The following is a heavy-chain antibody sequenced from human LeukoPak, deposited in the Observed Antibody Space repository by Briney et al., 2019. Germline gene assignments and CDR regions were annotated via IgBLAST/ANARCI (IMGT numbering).Heavy chain of an antibody. CDR2: IYITGDT. CDR1: GDSISNYY. V-gene: IGHV4-4*07. D-gene: IGHD6-25*01. Sequence: SETLSLTCTVSGDSISNYYWSRIRQPAGKGLEWIGRIYITGDTNYNPSLKSRVTLSVDPSKNQVSLNLRYVTAADTAVYYCAREVTSEATPYFIDYWGQGTLVTVSS. J-gene: IGHJ4*02. CDR3: AREVTSEATPYFIDY.